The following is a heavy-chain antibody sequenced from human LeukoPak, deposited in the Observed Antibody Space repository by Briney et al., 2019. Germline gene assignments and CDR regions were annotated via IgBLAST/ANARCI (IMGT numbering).Heavy chain of an antibody. V-gene: IGHV1-2*02. CDR2: IDPHSGAT. CDR1: GYTFTGYS. CDR3: TRDSDFVIIPDAITEWAFDL. J-gene: IGHJ3*01. Sequence: GASVKVSCKASGYTFTGYSIHWVRQAPGQGLEWMGWIDPHSGATAYEVTFQGRVTMTSDTSKSTAYMELKNLRSDDTAVYYCTRDSDFVIIPDAITEWAFDLWGQGTMVTVSS. D-gene: IGHD2-2*01.